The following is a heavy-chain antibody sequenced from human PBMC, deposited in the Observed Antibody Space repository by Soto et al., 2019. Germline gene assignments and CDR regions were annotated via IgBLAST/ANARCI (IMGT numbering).Heavy chain of an antibody. D-gene: IGHD3-16*01. Sequence: ASVKVSCKASGYSFTNNDVSWVRQATGQGLEWMGWMNPGSGDTGYAQKFQGRVTMTRDISIATAYMELSSLRSDDTAIYYCARMATFGSLNWFGPWGQGTLVIVSS. CDR2: MNPGSGDT. CDR1: GYSFTNND. J-gene: IGHJ5*02. V-gene: IGHV1-8*01. CDR3: ARMATFGSLNWFGP.